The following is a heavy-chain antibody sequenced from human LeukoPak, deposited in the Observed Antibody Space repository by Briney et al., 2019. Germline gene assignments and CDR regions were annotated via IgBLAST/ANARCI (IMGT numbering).Heavy chain of an antibody. CDR3: ARLSTTVTHFDY. CDR1: GFTFSGYW. D-gene: IGHD4-17*01. V-gene: IGHV3-7*01. CDR2: MKQDGSET. Sequence: GGSLRLSCAASGFTFSGYWMSWVRQAPGKGLEWVANMKQDGSETYYVDSVKGRFTISRDNAKNSLYLQMNGLRAEDTAVYSCARLSTTVTHFDYWGQGTLVTVSS. J-gene: IGHJ4*02.